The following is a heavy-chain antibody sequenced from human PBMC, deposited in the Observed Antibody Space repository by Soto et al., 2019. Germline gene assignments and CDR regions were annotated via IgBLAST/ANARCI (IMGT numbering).Heavy chain of an antibody. D-gene: IGHD3-10*01. V-gene: IGHV3-33*01. Sequence: QVQLVESGGGVVQPGRSLRLSCAASGFTFSKYGMHWVRQAPGRGLECVAVVWHDGKYKDYAESVKGRFTISRDNSKNTHYLQMDSLRAEDTAVYYCARDRGSDAPMDAWGQGTSVAVSS. CDR2: VWHDGKYK. J-gene: IGHJ6*02. CDR3: ARDRGSDAPMDA. CDR1: GFTFSKYG.